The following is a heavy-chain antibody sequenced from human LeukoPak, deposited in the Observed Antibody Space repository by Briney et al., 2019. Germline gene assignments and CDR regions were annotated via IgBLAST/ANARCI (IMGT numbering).Heavy chain of an antibody. D-gene: IGHD4-23*01. V-gene: IGHV4-59*01. J-gene: IGHJ3*02. CDR2: IYSSGST. Sequence: SETLSLTCSVSGGSINNYYWNWIRQPPEKGLEWIGYIYSSGSTYFNPSLTSRVTISVDASRSRFSLSLTSVTAADTAVYYCARADYGGNSAAFAIWGQGTMVTVSS. CDR1: GGSINNYY. CDR3: ARADYGGNSAAFAI.